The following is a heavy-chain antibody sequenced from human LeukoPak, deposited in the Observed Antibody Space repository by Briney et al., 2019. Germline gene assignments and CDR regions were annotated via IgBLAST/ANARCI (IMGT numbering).Heavy chain of an antibody. CDR1: GGSFSGYY. J-gene: IGHJ4*02. V-gene: IGHV4-34*01. CDR3: ARGVSDQN. CDR2: ISHSGST. Sequence: SETLSLTCAVYGGSFSGYYWSWIRQSPGKGLEWIGEISHSGSTYYNPSLKSRVTISLDTSKNQFSLKLASVTAADTAVYYCARGVSDQNWGQGTLVTVSS.